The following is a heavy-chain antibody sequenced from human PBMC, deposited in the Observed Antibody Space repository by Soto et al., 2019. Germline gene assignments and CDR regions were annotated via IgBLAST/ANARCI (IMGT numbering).Heavy chain of an antibody. CDR1: GFTFSSYA. D-gene: IGHD3-22*01. CDR2: ISGSGGST. V-gene: IGHV3-23*01. CDR3: AKLHFTGYSYASSRCTLDSFDC. Sequence: GGSLRISCAASGFTFSSYALSWVRQAPGKRLEWVSAISGSGGSTYYADSVKGRFTISRDNSKNTLYLQMNSLRAEDTAVYYCAKLHFTGYSYASSRCTLDSFDC. J-gene: IGHJ4*01.